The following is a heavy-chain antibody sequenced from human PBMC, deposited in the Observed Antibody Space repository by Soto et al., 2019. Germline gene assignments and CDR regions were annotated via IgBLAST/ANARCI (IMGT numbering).Heavy chain of an antibody. CDR2: IYYSGST. J-gene: IGHJ4*02. D-gene: IGHD3-22*01. Sequence: SETLSLTCTVSGGSISSGGYYWSWIRQHPGKGLEWIGYIYYSGSTYYNPSLKSRVTISVDTSKNQFSLKLSSVTAADTAVYYCARGTYFDDSSGYYLNWGQGTLVTVSS. V-gene: IGHV4-31*03. CDR3: ARGTYFDDSSGYYLN. CDR1: GGSISSGGYY.